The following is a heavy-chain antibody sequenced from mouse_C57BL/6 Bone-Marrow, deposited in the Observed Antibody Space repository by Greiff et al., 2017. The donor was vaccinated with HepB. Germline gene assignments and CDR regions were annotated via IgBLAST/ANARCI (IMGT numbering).Heavy chain of an antibody. J-gene: IGHJ1*03. CDR1: GFTFSSYG. Sequence: EVQRVESGGDLVKPGGSLKLSCAASGFTFSSYGMSWVRQTPDKRLEWVATISSGGSYTYYPDSVKGRFTISRDNAKNTLYLQMSSLKSEDTAMYYCASPIDYYGSSYLYWYFDVWGTGTTVTVAS. D-gene: IGHD1-1*01. V-gene: IGHV5-6*01. CDR3: ASPIDYYGSSYLYWYFDV. CDR2: ISSGGSYT.